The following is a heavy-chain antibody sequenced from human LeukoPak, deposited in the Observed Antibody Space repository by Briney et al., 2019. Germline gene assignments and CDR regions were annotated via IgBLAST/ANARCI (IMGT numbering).Heavy chain of an antibody. CDR3: AREWAPEQWLDNNWFDP. J-gene: IGHJ5*02. CDR1: GYTFTSYG. D-gene: IGHD6-19*01. V-gene: IGHV1-18*01. CDR2: ISAYNGNT. Sequence: GASVKVSCKASGYTFTSYGISWVRQAPGQGLEWMGWISAYNGNTNYAQRLQGRVTMTTDTSTSTAYMELRSLGSDDTAVYYCAREWAPEQWLDNNWFDPWGQGTLVTVSS.